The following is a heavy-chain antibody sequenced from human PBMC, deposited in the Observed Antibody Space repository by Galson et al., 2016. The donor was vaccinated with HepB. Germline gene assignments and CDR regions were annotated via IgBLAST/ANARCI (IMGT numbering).Heavy chain of an antibody. CDR2: IKHDGNER. V-gene: IGHV3-7*01. CDR3: ARGGSYFSYFDY. J-gene: IGHJ4*02. D-gene: IGHD1-26*01. Sequence: LEWVANIKHDGNERYYVDAVKGRFTISRDNAKNSLYLQMNSLTAEDTAMYYCARGGSYFSYFDYWGQGTLVPVSS.